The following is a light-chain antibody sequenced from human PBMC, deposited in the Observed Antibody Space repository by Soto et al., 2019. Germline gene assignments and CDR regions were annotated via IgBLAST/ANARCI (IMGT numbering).Light chain of an antibody. V-gene: IGLV2-11*01. J-gene: IGLJ3*02. CDR1: STDVGGYNY. CDR3: CSDAGLYTFG. Sequence: QSALTQPRSVSGSPGQSVTISCTGTSTDVGGYNYVSWYQQHPGKAPKLMIYDNSKRPSGVPDRFAGSKAGNAASLTISGLQAEDEDYYYWCSDAGLYTFGFGGGTKLTVL. CDR2: DNS.